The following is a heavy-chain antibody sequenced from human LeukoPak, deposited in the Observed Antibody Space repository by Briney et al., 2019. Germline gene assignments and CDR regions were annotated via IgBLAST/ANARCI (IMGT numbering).Heavy chain of an antibody. CDR1: GFTFSSSA. CDR2: ISASGGST. Sequence: GGSLRLSCAASGFTFSSSAMSWVRQVPGKGLEWVSGISASGGSTSYADSVRGRFTISRDNSKNTLYVQMNSLRDEDTAVYYCAKDAYYYDSSGYYGYWGQGTLVTVSS. CDR3: AKDAYYYDSSGYYGY. D-gene: IGHD3-22*01. V-gene: IGHV3-23*01. J-gene: IGHJ4*02.